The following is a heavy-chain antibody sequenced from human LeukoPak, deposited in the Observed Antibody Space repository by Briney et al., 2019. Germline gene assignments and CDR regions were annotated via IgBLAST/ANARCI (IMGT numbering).Heavy chain of an antibody. J-gene: IGHJ6*03. CDR1: GYTFSGSY. CDR3: ARSAEHCNNGVCFTDYYMDV. D-gene: IGHD2-8*01. Sequence: ASVKVSCKASGYTFSGSYIHWVRQAPGQGLEWMGRINPNSGDTNYAQKFRGRVTMTRDASISKAYMELSSLTSDDTAVYFCARSAEHCNNGVCFTDYYMDVWGKGTTVTVSS. CDR2: INPNSGDT. V-gene: IGHV1-2*06.